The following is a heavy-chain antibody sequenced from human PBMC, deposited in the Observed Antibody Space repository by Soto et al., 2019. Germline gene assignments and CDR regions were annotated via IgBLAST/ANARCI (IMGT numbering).Heavy chain of an antibody. J-gene: IGHJ4*02. V-gene: IGHV2-26*01. CDR2: IFSIDEK. CDR3: ARICGSSYKDFDY. CDR1: GFSLSNARMG. Sequence: QVTLKESGPVLVKPTETLTLTCTVSGFSLSNARMGVSWIRQPPGKPLEWLAHIFSIDEKSYSTSLKSRLTISKDTSKSQVVLTMTNMDPVDTATYYCARICGSSYKDFDYWGQGTLVTVSS. D-gene: IGHD6-13*01.